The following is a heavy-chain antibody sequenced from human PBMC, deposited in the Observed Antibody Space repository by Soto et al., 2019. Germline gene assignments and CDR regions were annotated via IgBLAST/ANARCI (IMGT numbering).Heavy chain of an antibody. Sequence: GSLRLSCAASGFTFSDYYMSWIRQAPGKGLEWVSYISSSDSIIYYADSVKGRFTISRDNAKNSLYLQMNSLRAEDTAVYYCARDLGYYDSSGSIRPFDYWGQGTLVTVSS. CDR2: ISSSDSII. J-gene: IGHJ4*02. CDR3: ARDLGYYDSSGSIRPFDY. V-gene: IGHV3-11*01. D-gene: IGHD3-22*01. CDR1: GFTFSDYY.